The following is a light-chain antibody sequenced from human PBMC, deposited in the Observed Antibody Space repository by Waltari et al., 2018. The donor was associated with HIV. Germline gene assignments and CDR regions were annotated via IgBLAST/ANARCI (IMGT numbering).Light chain of an antibody. CDR1: SSNLGRNY. Sequence: QSVLTQPPSASGTPGQRVTIPCSGSSSNLGRNYVYWYQQLPGPTPKLLIYRNNQRPSVVPDRFSGSKSGTSTSLAISGLRSEDEADYYCAAWDDSLSAPVFGGGTKLTVL. CDR3: AAWDDSLSAPV. J-gene: IGLJ3*02. CDR2: RNN. V-gene: IGLV1-47*01.